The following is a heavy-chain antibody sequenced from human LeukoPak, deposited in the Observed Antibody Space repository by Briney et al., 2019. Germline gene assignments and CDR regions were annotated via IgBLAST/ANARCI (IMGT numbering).Heavy chain of an antibody. Sequence: GGSLRLSCAASGFIFSDYYMSWIRQPPGKGLEWVSYISSSGSTIYYADSVKGRFTISKDNAKNSLYLQMSSLRAEDTAVYFCAREKYYYDTTYYYVKYFDYWGQGTLVTVSS. CDR1: GFIFSDYY. V-gene: IGHV3-11*01. J-gene: IGHJ4*02. CDR2: ISSSGSTI. D-gene: IGHD3-22*01. CDR3: AREKYYYDTTYYYVKYFDY.